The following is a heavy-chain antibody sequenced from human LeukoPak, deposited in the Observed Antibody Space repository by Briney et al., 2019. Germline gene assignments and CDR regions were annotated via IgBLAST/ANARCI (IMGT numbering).Heavy chain of an antibody. Sequence: ASVKVSCKASGYTFTSYGISWVRQAPGQGLEWMGWISAYNGSTNYAQKLQGRVTMTTDTSTSTAYMELRSLRSDDTAVYYCARADYGDYPFDYWGQGTLVTVSS. D-gene: IGHD4-17*01. CDR1: GYTFTSYG. CDR2: ISAYNGST. CDR3: ARADYGDYPFDY. V-gene: IGHV1-18*01. J-gene: IGHJ4*02.